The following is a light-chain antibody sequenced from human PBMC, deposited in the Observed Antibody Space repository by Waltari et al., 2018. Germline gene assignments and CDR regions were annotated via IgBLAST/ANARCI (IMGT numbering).Light chain of an antibody. CDR2: DAS. V-gene: IGKV1-5*01. CDR3: QQYYTVSRT. CDR1: QSISSW. J-gene: IGKJ1*01. Sequence: DIQMTQSPSTLSASVGDRVTITCRASQSISSWLAWYQQKPGKAPKVLIYDASSLESGVPSRFSGSGSGTEFTLTISSLQAEDVAVYYCQQYYTVSRTFGQGTRVEIK.